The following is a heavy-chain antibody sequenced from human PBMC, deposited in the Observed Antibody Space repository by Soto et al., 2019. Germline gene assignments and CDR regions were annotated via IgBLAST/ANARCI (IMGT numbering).Heavy chain of an antibody. CDR3: AKERVHYDYVWVSYRPYNWFDP. V-gene: IGHV3-23*01. Sequence: EVQLLESGGGLVQPGGSLRLSCAASGFTFSSYAMSWVRQAPGKGLEWVSAISGSGGSTYYADSVKGRFTISRDNSKNTLYLQMNSLRAEDTAVYYCAKERVHYDYVWVSYRPYNWFDPWGQGTLVTVSS. CDR1: GFTFSSYA. CDR2: ISGSGGST. D-gene: IGHD3-16*02. J-gene: IGHJ5*02.